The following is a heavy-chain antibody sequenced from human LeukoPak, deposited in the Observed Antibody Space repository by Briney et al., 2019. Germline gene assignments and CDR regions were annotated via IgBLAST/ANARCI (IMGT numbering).Heavy chain of an antibody. Sequence: SQTLSLTCAISGDSVSSSSTTWNWIRQSPSRGLEWLGRTYYRSKWYNDYTVSVKNRISINPDTSKNQVSLQLNSVTPEDTAVYYCARVLRAYSHGSLLDYGMDVWGQGTTVTVSS. V-gene: IGHV6-1*01. CDR1: GDSVSSSSTT. D-gene: IGHD5-18*01. CDR2: TYYRSKWYN. J-gene: IGHJ6*02. CDR3: ARVLRAYSHGSLLDYGMDV.